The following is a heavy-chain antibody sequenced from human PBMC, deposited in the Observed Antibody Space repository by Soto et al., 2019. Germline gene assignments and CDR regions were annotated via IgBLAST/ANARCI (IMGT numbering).Heavy chain of an antibody. CDR2: IDPSDSYT. CDR1: VYSFTSYW. Sequence: GESLKISCKGSVYSFTSYWISWVRQMPGKGLEWMGRIDPSDSYTNYSPSFQGHVTISADKSISTAYLQWSSLKASDTAMYYCARLAAAHYYYYGMDVWGQGTTVTVSS. V-gene: IGHV5-10-1*01. CDR3: ARLAAAHYYYYGMDV. J-gene: IGHJ6*02. D-gene: IGHD6-13*01.